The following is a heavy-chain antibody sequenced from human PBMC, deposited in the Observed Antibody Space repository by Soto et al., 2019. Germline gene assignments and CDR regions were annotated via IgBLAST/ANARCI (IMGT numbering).Heavy chain of an antibody. CDR2: ISSSGSTI. J-gene: IGHJ4*02. D-gene: IGHD3-22*01. CDR1: GFTFSSYE. CDR3: AAYYYDSSGYYLGLDY. V-gene: IGHV3-48*03. Sequence: GGSLRLSCAASGFTFSSYEMNWVRQAPGKGLEWVSYISSSGSTIYYADSVKGRFTISRDNAKNSLYLQMNSLRAEDTAVYYCAAYYYDSSGYYLGLDYWGQGTLVTVSS.